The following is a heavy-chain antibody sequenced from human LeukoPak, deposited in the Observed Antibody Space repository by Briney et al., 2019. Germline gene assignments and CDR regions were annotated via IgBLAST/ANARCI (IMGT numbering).Heavy chain of an antibody. D-gene: IGHD1-26*01. Sequence: PGGSLRLSCTTTGFTFGDYGMTWVRQAPGRGLEWVCFIRSRLYGGTTEYAASVKDRFTVSRDDSKSIAYLQMNNVNTEDTAVYFCGRGLTVVGAKYYFDYWGQGTLVTVSS. CDR2: IRSRLYGGTT. CDR3: GRGLTVVGAKYYFDY. CDR1: GFTFGDYG. V-gene: IGHV3-49*04. J-gene: IGHJ4*02.